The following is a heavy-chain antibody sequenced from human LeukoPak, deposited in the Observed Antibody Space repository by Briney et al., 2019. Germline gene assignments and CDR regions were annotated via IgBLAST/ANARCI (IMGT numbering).Heavy chain of an antibody. Sequence: PGGSLRLSCAASGFTFSDYYMSWIRQAPGKGLEWVSYIGSSGSTIYYADSVKGRFTISRDNAKNSLYLQMISLRAEDTAVYYCARDMGQLLLGYFDYWGQGTLVTVSS. V-gene: IGHV3-11*04. D-gene: IGHD2-2*01. J-gene: IGHJ4*02. CDR3: ARDMGQLLLGYFDY. CDR1: GFTFSDYY. CDR2: IGSSGSTI.